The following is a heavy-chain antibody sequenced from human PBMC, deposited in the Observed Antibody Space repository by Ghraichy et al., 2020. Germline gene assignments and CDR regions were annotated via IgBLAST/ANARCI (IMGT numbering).Heavy chain of an antibody. CDR1: GFTFSNYA. D-gene: IGHD4-17*01. CDR2: ISYDGSNK. CDR3: AGAVTTLFDY. V-gene: IGHV3-30-3*01. J-gene: IGHJ4*02. Sequence: GSLRLSCAASGFTFSNYAMHWVRQAPGKGLEWVAVISYDGSNKYFADSVKGRFTISRDNSKNTLYLQMNSLRAEDTAVYYCAGAVTTLFDYWGQGTLVTVSS.